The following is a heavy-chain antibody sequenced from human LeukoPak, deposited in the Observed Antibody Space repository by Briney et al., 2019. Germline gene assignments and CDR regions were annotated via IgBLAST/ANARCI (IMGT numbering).Heavy chain of an antibody. CDR2: INHSGST. V-gene: IGHV4-34*01. CDR3: ARGRASYQLPDNWFDP. D-gene: IGHD2-2*01. CDR1: GGSFSGYY. Sequence: PSETLSLTCAVYGGSFSGYYWSWIRQPPGKGLEWIGEINHSGSTNYNPSLKSRVTISVDTSKNQFSLKLSSVTAADTAVYYCARGRASYQLPDNWFDPWGQGTLVTVSS. J-gene: IGHJ5*02.